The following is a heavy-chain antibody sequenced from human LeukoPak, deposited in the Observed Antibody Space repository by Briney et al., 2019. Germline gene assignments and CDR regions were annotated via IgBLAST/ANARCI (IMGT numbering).Heavy chain of an antibody. V-gene: IGHV1-69*05. CDR1: GGTFSSYA. D-gene: IGHD4-23*01. CDR2: IIPIFGTA. CDR3: ASSSRGVTQRYDY. J-gene: IGHJ4*02. Sequence: ASVKVSCKXSGGTFSSYAISWVRQAPGQGLERMGRIIPIFGTANYAQKFQGRVTITTDESTSTAYMELSSLRSEDTAVYYCASSSRGVTQRYDYWGQGTLVTVSS.